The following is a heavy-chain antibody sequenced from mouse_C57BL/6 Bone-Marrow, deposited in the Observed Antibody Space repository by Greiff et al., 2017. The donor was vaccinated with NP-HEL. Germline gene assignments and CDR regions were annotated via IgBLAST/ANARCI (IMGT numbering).Heavy chain of an antibody. V-gene: IGHV1-7*01. J-gene: IGHJ1*03. CDR3: ARSSRYYYGSSYRYFDV. Sequence: QVQLKESGAELAKPGASVKLSCKASGYTFTSYWMHWVKQRPGQGLEWIGYINPSSGYTKYNQKFKYKATLTADKSSSTAYMQLSSLTYEDSAVYYCARSSRYYYGSSYRYFDVWGTGTTVTVSS. D-gene: IGHD1-1*01. CDR2: INPSSGYT. CDR1: GYTFTSYW.